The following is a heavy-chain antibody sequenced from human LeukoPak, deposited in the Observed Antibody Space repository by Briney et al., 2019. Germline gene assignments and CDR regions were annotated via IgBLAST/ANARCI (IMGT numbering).Heavy chain of an antibody. CDR1: GGSFSGFY. J-gene: IGHJ4*02. CDR3: ARGWGYYDSSACY. CDR2: INHSGST. Sequence: SETLSLTCAVYGGSFSGFYWTWIRQPPGKGLKWIGEINHSGSTNYNPALKSRVTISADTSKKQFSLKFSSVTAADTAVYYCARGWGYYDSSACYWGQGTLVTVSS. V-gene: IGHV4-34*01. D-gene: IGHD3-22*01.